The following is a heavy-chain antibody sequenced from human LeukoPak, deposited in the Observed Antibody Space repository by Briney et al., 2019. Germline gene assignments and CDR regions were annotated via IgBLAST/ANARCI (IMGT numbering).Heavy chain of an antibody. CDR2: MSPYSGNT. D-gene: IGHD1-14*01. CDR1: GYTFTSYD. Sequence: ASVKVPCKASGYTFTSYDINWVRQAPGQGLEWMGWMSPYSGNTGYAQKFQGRVTMTRDTSISTAYMELSSLISEDTAVYYCAKAGTGTTFYYYMHVWGKGTTVTVSS. CDR3: AKAGTGTTFYYYMHV. J-gene: IGHJ6*03. V-gene: IGHV1-8*01.